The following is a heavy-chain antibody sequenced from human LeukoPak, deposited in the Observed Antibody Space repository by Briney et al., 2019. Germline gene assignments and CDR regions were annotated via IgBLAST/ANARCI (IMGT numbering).Heavy chain of an antibody. V-gene: IGHV3-23*01. D-gene: IGHD3-9*01. CDR3: AKVLRRDGLRYFDTSKFDP. CDR2: ISGSGGST. Sequence: GGSLRLSCAASGFTFSSYAMSWVRQAPGKGLEWVSAISGSGGSTYYADSVKGRFTISRDNSKNTLYLQMNSLRAEDTAVYYCAKVLRRDGLRYFDTSKFDPWGKGTLVTVSS. CDR1: GFTFSSYA. J-gene: IGHJ5*02.